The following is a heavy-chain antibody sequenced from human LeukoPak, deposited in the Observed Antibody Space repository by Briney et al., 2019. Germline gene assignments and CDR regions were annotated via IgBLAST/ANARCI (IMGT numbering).Heavy chain of an antibody. V-gene: IGHV3-30-3*01. Sequence: AGGSLRLSCAASGFTFSTYAMHWVRQAPGKGLEWVAVISYDGSNKYYADSVKGRFTISRDNSKNTLYLQMNSLRAEDTAVYYCARALDEGARFDYWGQGTLVTVSS. J-gene: IGHJ4*02. CDR3: ARALDEGARFDY. CDR1: GFTFSTYA. CDR2: ISYDGSNK.